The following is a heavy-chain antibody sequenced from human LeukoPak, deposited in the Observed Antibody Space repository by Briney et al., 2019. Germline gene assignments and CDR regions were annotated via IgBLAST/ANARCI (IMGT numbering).Heavy chain of an antibody. V-gene: IGHV3-23*01. CDR2: ICGSADGT. D-gene: IGHD3-10*01. CDR3: AKVIRGGYGMDV. CDR1: GFAVGSSA. J-gene: IGHJ6*02. Sequence: AGGSLRLSCAASGFAVGSSAMSWVRQAPGRGLEWVSVICGSADGTFYADSVRGRFTISRDNAKNSLSLQLNSLRDEDTAVYFCAKVIRGGYGMDVWGQGTTVTVSS.